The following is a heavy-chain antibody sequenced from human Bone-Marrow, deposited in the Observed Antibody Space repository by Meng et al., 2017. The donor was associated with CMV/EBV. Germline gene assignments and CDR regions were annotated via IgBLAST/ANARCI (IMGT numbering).Heavy chain of an antibody. CDR1: GFTFSSYW. CDR2: INSDGSST. D-gene: IGHD5-18*01. V-gene: IGHV3-74*01. CDR3: ARASPLDTAMVFYYYYGMDV. J-gene: IGHJ6*02. Sequence: GESLKISCAASGFTFSSYWMHWVRQAPGKGLVWVSRINSDGSSTSYADSVKGRFTISRDNAKNTLYLQMISLRAEDTAVYYCARASPLDTAMVFYYYYGMDVWGQGTTDTVS.